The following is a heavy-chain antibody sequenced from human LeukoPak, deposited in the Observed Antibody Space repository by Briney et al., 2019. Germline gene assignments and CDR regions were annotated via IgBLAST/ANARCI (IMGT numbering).Heavy chain of an antibody. CDR1: GFSFSNYA. CDR2: ITSNGIST. D-gene: IGHD3-16*01. Sequence: GGSLRLSCAASGFSFSNYAMHWVRQAPGKGLEYVSAITSNGISTYYSNSVKGRFTISRDNSKNTLYLQMGSLRPEDMAVYYCARDRGPITSLYYFDFWGQGTLVTVSS. V-gene: IGHV3-64*01. CDR3: ARDRGPITSLYYFDF. J-gene: IGHJ4*02.